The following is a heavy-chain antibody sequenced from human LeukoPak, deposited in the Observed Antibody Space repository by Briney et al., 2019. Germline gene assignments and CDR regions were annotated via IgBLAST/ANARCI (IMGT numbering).Heavy chain of an antibody. D-gene: IGHD3-10*01. CDR1: GFTFSSYA. CDR3: ARAGSLWFGESKLDY. CDR2: INQDGSEK. V-gene: IGHV3-7*01. Sequence: GGSLRLSCAASGFTFSSYAMNWVRRAPGKGLEWVANINQDGSEKYYVDSVKGRFTISRDNAKNSLYLQMNSLRAEDTAVFYCARAGSLWFGESKLDYWGQGTLVTVSS. J-gene: IGHJ4*02.